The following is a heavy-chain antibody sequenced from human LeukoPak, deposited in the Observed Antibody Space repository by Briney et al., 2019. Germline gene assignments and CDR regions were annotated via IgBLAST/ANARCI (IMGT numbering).Heavy chain of an antibody. D-gene: IGHD6-19*01. V-gene: IGHV4-34*01. J-gene: IGHJ4*02. CDR3: ARGRVAVAGLAFDY. CDR1: GGSISSYY. Sequence: PSETLSLTCTVSGGSISSYYWSWIRQPPGKGLEWIGEINHSGSTNYNPSLKSRVTISVDTSKNQFSLKLSSVTAADTAVYYCARGRVAVAGLAFDYWGQGTLVTVSS. CDR2: INHSGST.